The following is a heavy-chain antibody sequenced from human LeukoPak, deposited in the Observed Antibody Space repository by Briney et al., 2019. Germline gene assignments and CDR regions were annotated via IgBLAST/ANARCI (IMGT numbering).Heavy chain of an antibody. CDR1: GYTFTGYY. CDR2: INPNSGGT. V-gene: IGHV1-2*02. J-gene: IGHJ4*02. D-gene: IGHD3-10*01. Sequence: ASVKVSCKASGYTFTGYYMHWVRQAPGQGLEWMGWINPNSGGTNYAQKFQGRVTMTRDTSISTAYMELSRLRSDDTAVYYCARDSRGALLWFGELSNWGQGTLVTVSS. CDR3: ARDSRGALLWFGELSN.